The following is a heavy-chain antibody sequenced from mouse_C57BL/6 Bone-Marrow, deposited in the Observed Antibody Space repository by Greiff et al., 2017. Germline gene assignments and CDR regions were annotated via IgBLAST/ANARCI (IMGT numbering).Heavy chain of an antibody. CDR2: IYPGSGNT. CDR3: ARGDYGSSYWYFDV. Sequence: QVHVKQSGAELVRPGASVKLSCKASGYTFTDYYINWVKQRPGQGLEWIARIYPGSGNTYYNEKFKGKATLTAEKSSSTAYMQLSSLTSEDSAVYFGARGDYGSSYWYFDVWGTGTTVTVSS. D-gene: IGHD1-1*01. V-gene: IGHV1-76*01. CDR1: GYTFTDYY. J-gene: IGHJ1*03.